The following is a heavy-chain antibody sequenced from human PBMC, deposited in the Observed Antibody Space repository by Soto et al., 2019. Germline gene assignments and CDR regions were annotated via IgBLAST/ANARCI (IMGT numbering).Heavy chain of an antibody. J-gene: IGHJ4*02. D-gene: IGHD2-15*01. CDR1: GFTFSNAW. Sequence: EVQLVESGGGLVKPGGSLRLSCAASGFTFSNAWMSWVRQAPGKGLEWVGRIKSKTDGGTTDYAAPVKGRFTISRDDSKNTLYLQMNSLKTEDTAVYYCTTESPGYCSGGSCYAIDYWGQGTLVTVSS. CDR2: IKSKTDGGTT. V-gene: IGHV3-15*01. CDR3: TTESPGYCSGGSCYAIDY.